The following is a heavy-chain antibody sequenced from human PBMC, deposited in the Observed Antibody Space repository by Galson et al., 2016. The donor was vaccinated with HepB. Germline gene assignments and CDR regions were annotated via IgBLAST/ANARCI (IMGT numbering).Heavy chain of an antibody. D-gene: IGHD3-10*01. CDR3: VVGGYYGSGSYFSFDY. Sequence: SLRLSCAASGFTFSSYAMSWVRQAPGKGLEWVSAISGSGGSTYYADSVKGRFTISRDNSKNTLYLQMNSLRAEDTAVYYCVVGGYYGSGSYFSFDYGGQGTLVTGSS. J-gene: IGHJ4*02. CDR1: GFTFSSYA. CDR2: ISGSGGST. V-gene: IGHV3-23*01.